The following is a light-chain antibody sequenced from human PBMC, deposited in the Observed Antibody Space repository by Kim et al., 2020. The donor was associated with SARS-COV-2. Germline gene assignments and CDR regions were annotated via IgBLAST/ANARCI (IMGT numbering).Light chain of an antibody. CDR3: SSYTSSSTLGV. Sequence: IPISCTGTSSDVGGYNYVSWYQQHPGKAPKLMIYDVSNRPSGVSNRFSGSKSGNTASLTISGLQAEDEADYYCSSYTSSSTLGVFGGGTQLTVL. CDR1: SSDVGGYNY. V-gene: IGLV2-14*03. CDR2: DVS. J-gene: IGLJ3*02.